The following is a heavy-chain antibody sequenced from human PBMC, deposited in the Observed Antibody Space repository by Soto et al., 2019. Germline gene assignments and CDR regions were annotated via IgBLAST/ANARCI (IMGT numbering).Heavy chain of an antibody. J-gene: IGHJ5*02. V-gene: IGHV1-18*01. CDR2: ISAYNGNT. CDR1: GYTFTSYV. D-gene: IGHD3-9*01. Sequence: QVQLVQSGAEVKKPGASVKVSCKASGYTFTSYVISWVRQAPGQGLEWMGWISAYNGNTNYAQKLQGRVTMTTDTSTSTAYMELRSLRSDDTAVYYCARAGPGRYFYWLLALILDPWGQGTLVTVSS. CDR3: ARAGPGRYFYWLLALILDP.